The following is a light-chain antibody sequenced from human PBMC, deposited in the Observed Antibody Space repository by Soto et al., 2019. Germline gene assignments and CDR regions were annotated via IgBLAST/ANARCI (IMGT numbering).Light chain of an antibody. Sequence: EIVLTQSPGTLSLSPGERATLSCRASQSVSNNYLAWYQQKPGQAPRLLIYGASNRATGIPDRFSGSGSGTDFTLTISRLEPEDFAVYYCQPYGTSSWTFGQGTKVDIK. CDR1: QSVSNNY. CDR3: QPYGTSSWT. J-gene: IGKJ1*01. V-gene: IGKV3-20*01. CDR2: GAS.